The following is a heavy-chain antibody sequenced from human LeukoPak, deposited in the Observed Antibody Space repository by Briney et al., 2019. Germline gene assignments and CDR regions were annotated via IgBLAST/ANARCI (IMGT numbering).Heavy chain of an antibody. Sequence: DSVKVSCKASGYTFTGYYMHWVRQAPGQGLEWMGWINPNSGGTNYAQKFQGRVTMTRDTSISTAYMELSRLRSDDTAVYYCARDPVAAAGTDYMDVWGKGTMVTVSS. D-gene: IGHD6-13*01. J-gene: IGHJ6*03. V-gene: IGHV1-2*02. CDR2: INPNSGGT. CDR1: GYTFTGYY. CDR3: ARDPVAAAGTDYMDV.